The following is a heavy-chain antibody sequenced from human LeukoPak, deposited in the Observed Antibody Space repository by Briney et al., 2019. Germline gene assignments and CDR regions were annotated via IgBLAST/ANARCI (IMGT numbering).Heavy chain of an antibody. V-gene: IGHV4-59*08. CDR2: IYYSGST. CDR3: ARQYCSGGSCYSLSYYYMDV. CDR1: GGSISSYY. D-gene: IGHD2-15*01. J-gene: IGHJ6*03. Sequence: SETLSLTCTVSGGSISSYYWSWIRQPPGKGLEWIGYIYYSGSTNYNPSLESRVTISVDTSKNQFSLKLSSVTAADTAVYYCARQYCSGGSCYSLSYYYMDVWGKGTTVTVSS.